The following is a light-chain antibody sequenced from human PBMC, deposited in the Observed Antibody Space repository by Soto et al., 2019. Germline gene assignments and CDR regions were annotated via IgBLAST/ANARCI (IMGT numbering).Light chain of an antibody. J-gene: IGLJ1*01. CDR1: SSDVGSYNF. V-gene: IGLV2-23*01. Sequence: SVLTQPAPLSGSPGQSITISCTGTSSDVGSYNFVSWYQQHPGKAPKLMIYEGSKRPSGVSSRFSGSKSGNTASLTISGLQAEDEADYHCCSYAGSATLYVFGTGTKVTVL. CDR3: CSYAGSATLYV. CDR2: EGS.